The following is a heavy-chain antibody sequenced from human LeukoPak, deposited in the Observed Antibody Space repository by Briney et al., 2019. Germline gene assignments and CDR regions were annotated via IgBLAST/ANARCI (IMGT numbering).Heavy chain of an antibody. CDR2: ISSRGNLI. J-gene: IGHJ4*02. V-gene: IGHV3-11*04. Sequence: GGSLRLSCAASGYTFSDYYMSWIRQAPGKGLEWVSYISSRGNLIYYADSVKGRFTISRDNAKNSLYLQMNSLRVEDTAVYYCARDQDWNDRGGLDYWGQGTLVTVSS. CDR3: ARDQDWNDRGGLDY. CDR1: GYTFSDYY. D-gene: IGHD1-1*01.